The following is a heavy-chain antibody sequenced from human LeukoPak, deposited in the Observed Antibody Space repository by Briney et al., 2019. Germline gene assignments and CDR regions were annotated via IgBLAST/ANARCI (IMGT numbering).Heavy chain of an antibody. D-gene: IGHD3-10*01. CDR1: GYTFTSYY. J-gene: IGHJ4*02. CDR3: ARGRGSGTYYLDY. CDR2: ISPSGGST. Sequence: ASVKVSCKASGYTFTSYYMHWVRQAPGQGLEWMGIISPSGGSTTHAQKFRGRLTMTRDMSTSTVYMELSSLRSEDTAVYYCARGRGSGTYYLDYWGQGTLATVSS. V-gene: IGHV1-46*01.